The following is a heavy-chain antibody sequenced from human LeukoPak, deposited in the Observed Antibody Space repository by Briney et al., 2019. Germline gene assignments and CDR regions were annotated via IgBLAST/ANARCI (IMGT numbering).Heavy chain of an antibody. J-gene: IGHJ2*01. Sequence: SETLSLTCTVSGGSISSGSYYWSWIRQPAGKGLEWIGRIYTSGSTNYNPSLKSRVTISVDTSKNQFSLKLSSVTAADTAVYYCARSNRGDVYVWGSYRQFMELGYFDLWGRGTLVTVSS. CDR2: IYTSGST. CDR1: GGSISSGSYY. CDR3: ARSNRGDVYVWGSYRQFMELGYFDL. D-gene: IGHD3-16*02. V-gene: IGHV4-61*02.